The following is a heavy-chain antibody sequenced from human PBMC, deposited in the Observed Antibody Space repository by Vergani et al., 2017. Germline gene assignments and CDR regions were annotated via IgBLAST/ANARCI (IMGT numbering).Heavy chain of an antibody. CDR3: ASDSHYYGSGSYYR. CDR2: ISAYNGNT. Sequence: QVQLVQSGAEVKTPGASVKVSCKASGYTFTSSGISWVRQAPGKGLEWMGGISAYNGNTNYAQKLQGRVTMTTDTSTSTAYMELRSLRSDDTAAYYCASDSHYYGSGSYYRRGQGTLVTVSS. D-gene: IGHD3-10*01. J-gene: IGHJ4*02. V-gene: IGHV1-18*01. CDR1: GYTFTSSG.